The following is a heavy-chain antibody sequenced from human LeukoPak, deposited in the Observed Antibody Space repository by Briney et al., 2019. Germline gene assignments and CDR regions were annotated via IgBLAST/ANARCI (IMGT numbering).Heavy chain of an antibody. CDR1: GNYW. CDR3: VSFYGTY. CDR2: INSDGSWT. V-gene: IGHV3-74*01. Sequence: HGGSLRLSCAASGNYWMHWVRQTPGKGLVWVSHINSDGSWTSYADSVKGRFTISKDNAKNTVYLQMNSLRAEDTAVYYCVSFYGTYWGRGTLVTVSS. J-gene: IGHJ4*02. D-gene: IGHD2/OR15-2a*01.